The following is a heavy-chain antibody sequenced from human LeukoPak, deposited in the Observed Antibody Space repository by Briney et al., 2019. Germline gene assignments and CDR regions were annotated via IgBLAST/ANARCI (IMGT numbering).Heavy chain of an antibody. D-gene: IGHD1-26*01. CDR3: VRQREQVMLYYYFDL. Sequence: SQTLSLTCAVSGDSVSSDNATWNWIRQSPSRGLEWLGRTYFRSKWYNDFAASVRGRITINADTSKNQFSLQLDSVTPEDTAVYYCVRQREQVMLYYYFDLWGRGTLVTVSS. CDR1: GDSVSSDNAT. CDR2: TYFRSKWYN. J-gene: IGHJ2*01. V-gene: IGHV6-1*01.